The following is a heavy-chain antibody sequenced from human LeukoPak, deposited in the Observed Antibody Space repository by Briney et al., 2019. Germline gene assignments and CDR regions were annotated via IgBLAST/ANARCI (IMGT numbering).Heavy chain of an antibody. CDR1: GFSFSSCA. V-gene: IGHV3-23*01. CDR3: ASRPRADMGPLDY. D-gene: IGHD1-14*01. CDR2: ITGDGTRT. Sequence: GGSLRLSRAASGFSFSSCAMTWVRQAPGKGLEWVASITGDGTRTYYTDSVKGRFTISRDNSKNTLYLQMNSLRADETAIYYCASRPRADMGPLDYWGQGTLVTVST. J-gene: IGHJ4*02.